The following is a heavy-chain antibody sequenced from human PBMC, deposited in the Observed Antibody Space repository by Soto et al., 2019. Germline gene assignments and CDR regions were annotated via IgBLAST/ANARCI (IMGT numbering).Heavy chain of an antibody. CDR1: GFSLTTSGGG. J-gene: IGHJ4*02. Sequence: QITLKESGPTLVKPTQTLTLTCTFSGFSLTTSGGGVGWVRQHPGKALEWLALIYWEDDIRYSPSLKSSLTIPKDTSKNQVVLTMNSIEPVDTATYYCAHRGTALDYWGQGTLVTVSS. D-gene: IGHD2-8*02. CDR3: AHRGTALDY. CDR2: IYWEDDI. V-gene: IGHV2-5*02.